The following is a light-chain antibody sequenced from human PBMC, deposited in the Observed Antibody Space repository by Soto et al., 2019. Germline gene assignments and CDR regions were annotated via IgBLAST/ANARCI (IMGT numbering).Light chain of an antibody. Sequence: EIVVSQSPDTLSLCPWEIATLSCRASQSVGNRLAWYQQKPGQAPRLLISGASSRATGIPDRFSGSGSATDFTLTITRLEPEDFAMYNCQQHSSSRTFGQGTKVDIK. CDR1: QSVGNR. CDR2: GAS. V-gene: IGKV3-20*01. CDR3: QQHSSSRT. J-gene: IGKJ1*01.